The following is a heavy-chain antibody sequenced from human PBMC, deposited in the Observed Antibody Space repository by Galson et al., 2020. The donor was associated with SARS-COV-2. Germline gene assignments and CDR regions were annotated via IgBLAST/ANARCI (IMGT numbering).Heavy chain of an antibody. Sequence: SQILSLTCTVSCGSISSSNYYWGWIRQPPGKGLEWIGRFYYSGCTYYDRSLKSRVTITVDTSKNQFSLKLSSGTAADTAVYFCARAPYDMGFDYWGQGTLVTVSS. J-gene: IGHJ4*02. CDR3: ARAPYDMGFDY. D-gene: IGHD3-9*01. CDR2: FYYSGCT. CDR1: CGSISSSNYY. V-gene: IGHV4-39*07.